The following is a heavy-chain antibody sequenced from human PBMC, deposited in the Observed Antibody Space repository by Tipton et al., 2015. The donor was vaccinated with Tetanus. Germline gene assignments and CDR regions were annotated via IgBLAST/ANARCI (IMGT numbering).Heavy chain of an antibody. Sequence: SLRLSCAGFGFIFGTYAMSWVRQAPGKGLEWVAVISYDGTNKYYADSVKGRFTLSRDNSKNTLYLQMNSLRPEDTAVYHCAKSMYGGYFHYYYGMDVWGQGTTVTVSS. D-gene: IGHD5-12*01. J-gene: IGHJ6*02. CDR1: GFIFGTYA. CDR3: AKSMYGGYFHYYYGMDV. CDR2: ISYDGTNK. V-gene: IGHV3-30*18.